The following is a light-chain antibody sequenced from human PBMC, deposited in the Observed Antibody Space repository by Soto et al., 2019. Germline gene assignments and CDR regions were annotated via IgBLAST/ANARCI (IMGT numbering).Light chain of an antibody. J-gene: IGLJ2*01. CDR3: QAWDNNTAV. CDR1: KLGENF. Sequence: SYELTQSPSVSVSPGQTASISCSGEKLGENFVCWYQQKPGQSPVVVIYHDDKRPSGIPERFSGSSSGNRATLTIAGTQALDEADYYCQAWDNNTAVFGGGTKLTVL. V-gene: IGLV3-1*01. CDR2: HDD.